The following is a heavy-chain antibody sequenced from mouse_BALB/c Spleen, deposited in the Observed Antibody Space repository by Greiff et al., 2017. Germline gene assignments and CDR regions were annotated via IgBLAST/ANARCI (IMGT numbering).Heavy chain of an antibody. CDR3: ARHYYDSSWFAY. V-gene: IGHV1-77*01. J-gene: IGHJ3*01. CDR1: GYTFTDYV. Sequence: VKLQESGPELVKPGASVKMSCKASGYTFTDYVISWVKQRTGQGLEWIGEIYPGSGSTYYNEKFKGKATLTADKSSNTAYMQLSSLTSEDSAVYFCARHYYDSSWFAYWGQGTLVTVSA. D-gene: IGHD2-4*01. CDR2: IYPGSGST.